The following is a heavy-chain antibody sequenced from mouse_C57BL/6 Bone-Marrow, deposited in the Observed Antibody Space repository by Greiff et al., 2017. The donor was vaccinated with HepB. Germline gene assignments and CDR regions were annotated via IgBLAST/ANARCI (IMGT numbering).Heavy chain of an antibody. V-gene: IGHV5-9*01. CDR2: ISGGGGNT. CDR3: ARAGLWFAY. J-gene: IGHJ3*01. CDR1: GFTFSSYT. Sequence: EVQLMESGGGLVKPGGSLKLSCAASGFTFSSYTMAWVRQTPEKRLEWVATISGGGGNTYYPDSVKGRFTISRDNAKNTLYLQMSSLRSEDSALYYCARAGLWFAYWGQGTLVPVSA. D-gene: IGHD2-13*01.